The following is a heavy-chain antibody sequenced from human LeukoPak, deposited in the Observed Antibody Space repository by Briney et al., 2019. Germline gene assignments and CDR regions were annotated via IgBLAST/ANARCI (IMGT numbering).Heavy chain of an antibody. D-gene: IGHD3-22*01. CDR3: ARDGEYYDSRGSYFDS. J-gene: IGHJ4*02. V-gene: IGHV1-69*05. CDR2: IIPIFGTA. CDR1: GGTFSSYA. Sequence: SVKVSCKASGGTFSSYAISWVRQAPGQGLEWMGGIIPIFGTASYAQKFQGRVTMTRDTSTSTVYLELSNLRSDDTAVYYCARDGEYYDSRGSYFDSWGQGTLVTVSS.